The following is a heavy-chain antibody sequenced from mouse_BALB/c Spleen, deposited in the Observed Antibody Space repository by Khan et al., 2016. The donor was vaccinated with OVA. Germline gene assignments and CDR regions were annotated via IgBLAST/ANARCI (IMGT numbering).Heavy chain of an antibody. CDR1: GFTFSSFG. Sequence: EVQLVESGGGLVQPGGSRKLSCAASGFTFSSFGMHWVRQAPEKGLEWVAFISSGSSTIYYADTVKGRFTISRDDPKNTLFLQMTSLRSEDTAMYYCARREGLYAIDYWGQGTSVTVSS. D-gene: IGHD3-3*01. CDR2: ISSGSSTI. V-gene: IGHV5-17*02. CDR3: ARREGLYAIDY. J-gene: IGHJ4*01.